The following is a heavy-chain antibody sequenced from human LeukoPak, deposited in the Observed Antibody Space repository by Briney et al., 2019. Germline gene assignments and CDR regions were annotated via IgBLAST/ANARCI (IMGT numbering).Heavy chain of an antibody. J-gene: IGHJ4*02. V-gene: IGHV3-21*01. CDR3: AREGRSGWYYFDF. D-gene: IGHD6-19*01. CDR1: GFTFSSYT. CDR2: IDSSGHYI. Sequence: PGGSLRLSCGASGFTFSSYTMDWVRQAPGKGLEWVSSIDSSGHYIYYADSVMGRFTISRDNTENSLYLQMYSLRAEDTAVYFCAREGRSGWYYFDFWGQGTLVTVSS.